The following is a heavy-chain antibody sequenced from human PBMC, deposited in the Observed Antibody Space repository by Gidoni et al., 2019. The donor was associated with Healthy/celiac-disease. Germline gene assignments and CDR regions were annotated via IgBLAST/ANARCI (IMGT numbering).Heavy chain of an antibody. D-gene: IGHD3-16*01. Sequence: LRLSCAASGFTFSSYGMHWVRQAPGKGLEWVAVIWYDGSNKYYADSVKGRFTISRDNSKNTLYLQMNSLRAEDTAVYYCARDLGGMDVWGQGTTVTVSS. CDR2: IWYDGSNK. CDR3: ARDLGGMDV. J-gene: IGHJ6*02. CDR1: GFTFSSYG. V-gene: IGHV3-33*01.